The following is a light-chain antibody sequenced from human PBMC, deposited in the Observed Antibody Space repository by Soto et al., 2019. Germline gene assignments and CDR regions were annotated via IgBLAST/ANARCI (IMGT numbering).Light chain of an antibody. J-gene: IGKJ1*01. Sequence: DIQLTQSPSFLSASVGDRVTITCRASQGISSYLAWYQQKPGKAPKLLIYAASTLQSGVPSRFSGSGSGTEFTLTIISLQPEDFATYYCQQLNSYPWTFGQGTKVDIK. V-gene: IGKV1-9*01. CDR1: QGISSY. CDR3: QQLNSYPWT. CDR2: AAS.